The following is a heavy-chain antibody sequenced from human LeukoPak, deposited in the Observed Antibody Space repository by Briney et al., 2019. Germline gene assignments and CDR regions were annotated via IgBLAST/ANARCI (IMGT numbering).Heavy chain of an antibody. J-gene: IGHJ3*02. Sequence: PSETLSLTCTVSGGSISSYYWSWIRQPAGKGLEWIGRIYTSGSTNYNPSLKSRVTMSVDTSKNQFSLKLSSVTAADTAVYYCAIAHRTYYYDSFAFDIWGQGTMVTVSS. D-gene: IGHD3-22*01. CDR3: AIAHRTYYYDSFAFDI. CDR1: GGSISSYY. V-gene: IGHV4-4*07. CDR2: IYTSGST.